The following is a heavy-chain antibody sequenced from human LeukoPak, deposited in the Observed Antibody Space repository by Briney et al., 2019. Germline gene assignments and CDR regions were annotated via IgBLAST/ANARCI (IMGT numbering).Heavy chain of an antibody. J-gene: IGHJ4*02. V-gene: IGHV4-61*02. Sequence: SETLSLTCTVSGGSISSSYYWSWIRQPAGKGLEYIGRIYNSGITNYNPSLKSRVTISVDTSKNQFSLKLSSVTAADTAVYYCARVSGYDWESFYDYWGQGTLVTVSS. CDR1: GGSISSSYY. CDR2: IYNSGIT. D-gene: IGHD5-12*01. CDR3: ARVSGYDWESFYDY.